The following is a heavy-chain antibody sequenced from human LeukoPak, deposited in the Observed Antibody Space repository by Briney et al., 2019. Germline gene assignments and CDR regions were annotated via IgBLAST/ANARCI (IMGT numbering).Heavy chain of an antibody. CDR2: ISYDGSNK. CDR3: AKGPSGSRYFDY. Sequence: PGGSLRLSCAASGFTFSSYGMHWVRQAPGKGLEWVAVISYDGSNKYYADSVKGRFTISRDNSKNTLYLQMNSPRAEDTAVYYCAKGPSGSRYFDYWGQGTLVTVSS. V-gene: IGHV3-30*18. D-gene: IGHD1-26*01. J-gene: IGHJ4*02. CDR1: GFTFSSYG.